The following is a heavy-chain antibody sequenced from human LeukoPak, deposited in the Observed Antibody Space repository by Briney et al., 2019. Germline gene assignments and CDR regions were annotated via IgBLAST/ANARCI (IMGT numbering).Heavy chain of an antibody. CDR3: AGDQNYDSSGYYSSRGGFDY. CDR2: ISSSGSTI. J-gene: IGHJ4*02. Sequence: GGSLRLSCAASGFTFSSYEMNWVRQAPGKGLEWVSYISSSGSTIYYADSVKGRFTISRDNAKNSLYLQMNSLRAEDTAVYYCAGDQNYDSSGYYSSRGGFDYWGQGTLVTVSS. D-gene: IGHD3-22*01. CDR1: GFTFSSYE. V-gene: IGHV3-48*03.